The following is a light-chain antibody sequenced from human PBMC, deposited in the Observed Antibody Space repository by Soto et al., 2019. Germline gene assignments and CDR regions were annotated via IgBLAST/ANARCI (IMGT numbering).Light chain of an antibody. V-gene: IGKV1-17*03. CDR2: AAS. J-gene: IGKJ5*01. Sequence: DIGMTQCPASRAVSHGELNTLSFKASQSVNNYLAWFQQKPGKVPKRLIYAASSFQSGVPSRFSGSGSGTEFTLTISSLQPEDFATYYCLQHNSYPPITFGQGTRLEIK. CDR1: QSVNNY. CDR3: LQHNSYPPIT.